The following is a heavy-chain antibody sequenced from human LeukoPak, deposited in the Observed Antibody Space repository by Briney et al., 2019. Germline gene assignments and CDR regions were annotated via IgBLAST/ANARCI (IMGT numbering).Heavy chain of an antibody. J-gene: IGHJ6*02. D-gene: IGHD3-3*01. CDR2: IIPIFGTA. V-gene: IGHV1-69*13. Sequence: ASVKISCKASGGTFSSYAISWVRQAPGQGLEWMGGIIPIFGTANYAQKFQGRVTITADESTSTAYMELSSLRSEDTAVYYCARAPEWIEGMDVWGQGTPVTVSS. CDR3: ARAPEWIEGMDV. CDR1: GGTFSSYA.